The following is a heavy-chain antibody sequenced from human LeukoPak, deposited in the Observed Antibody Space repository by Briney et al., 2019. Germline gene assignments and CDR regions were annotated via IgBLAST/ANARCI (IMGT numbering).Heavy chain of an antibody. Sequence: SETLSLTCTVSGGSISSSSYYWGWIRQPPGKGLEWIGSIYYSGSTYYNPSLKSRVTISVDTSKNQFSLKLSSVTAADTAVYYCARNRKYYDILPGNSPYYYSSTMAVWAKGPRSPSP. D-gene: IGHD3-9*01. CDR2: IYYSGST. CDR3: ARNRKYYDILPGNSPYYYSSTMAV. V-gene: IGHV4-39*01. CDR1: GGSISSSSYY. J-gene: IGHJ6*03.